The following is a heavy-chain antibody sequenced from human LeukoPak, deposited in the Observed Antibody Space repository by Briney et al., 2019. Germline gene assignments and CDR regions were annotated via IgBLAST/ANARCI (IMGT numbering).Heavy chain of an antibody. CDR2: MFTTGTI. Sequence: SETLSLTCTVSGGSVNSGSYYWSWIRQPAGKGLEWIGRMFTTGTINYNPSLKSRVTISLDTSKNQFSLKLSSVTAADTAVYYCARLSGRDYYFDYWGQGTLVTVSS. J-gene: IGHJ4*02. D-gene: IGHD4/OR15-4a*01. V-gene: IGHV4-61*02. CDR3: ARLSGRDYYFDY. CDR1: GGSVNSGSYY.